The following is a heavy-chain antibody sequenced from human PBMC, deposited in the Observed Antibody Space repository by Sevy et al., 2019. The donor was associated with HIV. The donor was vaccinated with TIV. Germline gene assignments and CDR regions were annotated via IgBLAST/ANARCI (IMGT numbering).Heavy chain of an antibody. CDR1: GFTVSSNY. J-gene: IGHJ3*02. CDR3: ARGFIRPYSSSWYGDSSAFDI. Sequence: GGSLRLSCAASGFTVSSNYMSWVRQAPGKGLEWVSVIYSGGSTYYADSMKGRFTISRDNSKNTLYLQMNSLRAEDTAVYYCARGFIRPYSSSWYGDSSAFDIWGQGTMVTVSS. V-gene: IGHV3-53*01. CDR2: IYSGGST. D-gene: IGHD6-13*01.